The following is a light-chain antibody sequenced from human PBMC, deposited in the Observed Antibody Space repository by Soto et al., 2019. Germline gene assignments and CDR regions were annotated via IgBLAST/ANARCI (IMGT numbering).Light chain of an antibody. CDR3: QQYKNWPRT. CDR2: GAS. CDR1: QSVSSN. Sequence: EMVMTQSPATLSVSPGERATLSCRASQSVSSNLAWYQQKPGQAPRLLIYGASTRATGIPARFSGSGSGTEFTLTISSLQSEDFAVYYCQQYKNWPRTFGQGTKVDI. J-gene: IGKJ1*01. V-gene: IGKV3-15*01.